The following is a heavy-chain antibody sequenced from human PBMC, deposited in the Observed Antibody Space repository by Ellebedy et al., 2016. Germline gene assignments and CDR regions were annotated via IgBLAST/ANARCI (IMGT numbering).Heavy chain of an antibody. CDR1: GFTVRTNY. J-gene: IGHJ4*02. Sequence: GGSLRLSCAASGFTVRTNYMSWVRQAPGKGLKWVSVLYSGGSTNYSDSVKGRFIISRDNSKNPLYLQMNSLRAEDTAVYYCAREGAEGFDLVRYFENWGQGTLVTVSS. CDR2: LYSGGST. V-gene: IGHV3-66*01. D-gene: IGHD2-8*02. CDR3: AREGAEGFDLVRYFEN.